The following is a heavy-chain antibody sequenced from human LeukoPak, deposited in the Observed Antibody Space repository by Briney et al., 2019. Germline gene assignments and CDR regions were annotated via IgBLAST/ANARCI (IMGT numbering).Heavy chain of an antibody. V-gene: IGHV1-69*13. J-gene: IGHJ5*02. Sequence: GASVKLSCKASGGTFSSYAVSWVRQAPGHGLEWRGGIIPIFGTADYAQKFQGRVTITADESTSTAYMELSSLRSEDTAVYYCARGAVPAAIYNWFDPWGQGTLVTVSS. D-gene: IGHD2-2*01. CDR1: GGTFSSYA. CDR2: IIPIFGTA. CDR3: ARGAVPAAIYNWFDP.